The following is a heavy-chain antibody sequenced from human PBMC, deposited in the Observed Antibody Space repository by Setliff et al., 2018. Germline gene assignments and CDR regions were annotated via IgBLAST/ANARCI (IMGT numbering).Heavy chain of an antibody. V-gene: IGHV1-46*01. D-gene: IGHD3-22*01. CDR2: INPGGGST. CDR3: ARGYYDSYARYYVVGDY. CDR1: GYTFTNHY. J-gene: IGHJ4*02. Sequence: ASVKVSCKPSGYTFTNHYMHWVRQAPGQGLEWMGMINPGGGSTTYAQKFQGRVTMTRDTSTSTVYMELSSLRTEDTAVYYCARGYYDSYARYYVVGDYWGQGTPVTVS.